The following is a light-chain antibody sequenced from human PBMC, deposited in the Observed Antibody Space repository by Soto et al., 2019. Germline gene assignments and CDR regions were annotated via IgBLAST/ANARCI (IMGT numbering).Light chain of an antibody. CDR2: GAS. Sequence: EIVMTQSPATLSVSPGEQATLCCRASQSVSSNLAWYQQKPGQAPRLLIYGASTRATGIPARFSGSGSGTDFTLTISSLRSEDFAVYYCQQYDNWPQTFGQGTKV. J-gene: IGKJ1*01. CDR3: QQYDNWPQT. CDR1: QSVSSN. V-gene: IGKV3-15*01.